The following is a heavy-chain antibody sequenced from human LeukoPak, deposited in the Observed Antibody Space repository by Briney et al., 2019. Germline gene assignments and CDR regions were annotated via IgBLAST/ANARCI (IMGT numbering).Heavy chain of an antibody. CDR2: ISWNSDSI. V-gene: IGHV3-9*01. CDR1: GFTFDNYV. CDR3: AKDMQPWGATTSPFLFDY. D-gene: IGHD1-26*01. J-gene: IGHJ4*02. Sequence: GGSLRLSCAASGFTFDNYVMHWVRQIPGKGLEWVSGISWNSDSIVYADSVKGRFTISRDNAKNSLFLQMNSLRPEDTALYYCAKDMQPWGATTSPFLFDYWGQGTLVTVSS.